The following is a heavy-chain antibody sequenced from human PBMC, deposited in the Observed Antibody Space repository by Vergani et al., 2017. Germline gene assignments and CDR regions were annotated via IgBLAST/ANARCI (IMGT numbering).Heavy chain of an antibody. V-gene: IGHV2-70*01. CDR1: GFSILTSEMC. D-gene: IGHD1-1*01. J-gene: IGHJ4*02. CDR2: IDWNDNK. CDR3: AHSRNWSYVFDF. Sequence: QVTLRESGPALVKPTQTLTLTCTFSGFSILTSEMCVSWIRQPPGKALEWLALIDWNDNKYFNTSLKTRLTISKDASKNQVVLTMTNMDPVDTATYYCAHSRNWSYVFDFWGQGTLVPVSS.